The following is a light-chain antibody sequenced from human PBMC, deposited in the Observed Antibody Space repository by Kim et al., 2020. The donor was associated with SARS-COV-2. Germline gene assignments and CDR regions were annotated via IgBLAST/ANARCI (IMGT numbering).Light chain of an antibody. Sequence: SYELTQPPSVSVSPGQTASITCSGDKLGHKYACWYQQRPGQSPVLVIYQDDKRPSGIPERFSGSNSGNTATLTISGTQAMDEADYYCQAWESGTARVFGGGTQLTVL. CDR1: KLGHKY. CDR3: QAWESGTARV. V-gene: IGLV3-1*01. CDR2: QDD. J-gene: IGLJ3*02.